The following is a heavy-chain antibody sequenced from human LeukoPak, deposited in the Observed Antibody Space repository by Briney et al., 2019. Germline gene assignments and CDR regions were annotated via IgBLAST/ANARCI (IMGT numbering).Heavy chain of an antibody. J-gene: IGHJ4*02. CDR3: ARDSSKRIVSWSSSWFTFDY. V-gene: IGHV1-2*02. Sequence: GASVKVSCKASGYTFTGYYMHCVRQAPGQGLEWMGWINPNSGGTNYAQKFQGRVTMTRDTSISTAYMELSRLRSDDTAVYYCARDSSKRIVSWSSSWFTFDYWGQGTLVTVSS. D-gene: IGHD6-13*01. CDR1: GYTFTGYY. CDR2: INPNSGGT.